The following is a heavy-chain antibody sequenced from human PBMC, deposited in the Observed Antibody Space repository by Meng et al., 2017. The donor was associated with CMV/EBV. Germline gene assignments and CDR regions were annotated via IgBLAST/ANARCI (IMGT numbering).Heavy chain of an antibody. D-gene: IGHD1-1*01. CDR1: GFTVSSNY. V-gene: IGHV3-66*01. CDR3: ARDHSGPLSH. CDR2: IYSGGST. Sequence: EVQLWESGGVLVQPAVSLRLSCAASGFTVSSNYMSCVRQAPGKGLEWVSVIYSGGSTYYADSVKGRFTISRDNSKNTLYLQMNSLRAEDTAVYYCARDHSGPLSHWGQGTLVTVSS. J-gene: IGHJ4*02.